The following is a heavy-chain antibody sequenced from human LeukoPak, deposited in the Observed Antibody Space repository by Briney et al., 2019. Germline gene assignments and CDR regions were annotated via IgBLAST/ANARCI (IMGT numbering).Heavy chain of an antibody. D-gene: IGHD6-13*01. CDR2: MNPNSGNT. CDR1: GYTFTSYD. V-gene: IGHV1-8*01. CDR3: ARIAAAGNRRLNY. Sequence: GASVKVSCKASGYTFTSYDINWVPQATGQGLEWMGWMNPNSGNTGYAQKFQGRITMTRNTSISTAYMELSSLTSEDTAVYYCARIAAAGNRRLNYWGQGTLVTVSS. J-gene: IGHJ4*02.